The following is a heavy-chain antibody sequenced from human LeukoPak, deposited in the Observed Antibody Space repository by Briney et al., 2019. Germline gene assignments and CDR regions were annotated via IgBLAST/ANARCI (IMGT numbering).Heavy chain of an antibody. CDR1: GGSISSGSYY. CDR3: ARCGYEGVGPNKRSDY. J-gene: IGHJ4*02. CDR2: THYSGST. D-gene: IGHD5-12*01. V-gene: IGHV4-31*03. Sequence: PSQTLSLTCTVSGGSISSGSYYWSWIRQHPGKGLKWIGSTHYSGSTSYNPPLKSRVTISVDTSKNQFSLKLSSVTAADTAVYYCARCGYEGVGPNKRSDYWGQGALVTVSS.